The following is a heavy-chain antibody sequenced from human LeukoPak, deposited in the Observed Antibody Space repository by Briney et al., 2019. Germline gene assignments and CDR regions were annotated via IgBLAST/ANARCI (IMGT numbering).Heavy chain of an antibody. CDR1: GGSISSSNYY. D-gene: IGHD3-9*01. Sequence: PSETLSLTCTVSGGSISSSNYYWGWIRQPPGKGLEWIGSIYYSGSTYYNPSLKSRVTISVDTSKNQFSLKLSSVTAADTAVYYCARYFDWLHYFDYWGQGTLVTVSS. V-gene: IGHV4-39*07. CDR2: IYYSGST. CDR3: ARYFDWLHYFDY. J-gene: IGHJ4*02.